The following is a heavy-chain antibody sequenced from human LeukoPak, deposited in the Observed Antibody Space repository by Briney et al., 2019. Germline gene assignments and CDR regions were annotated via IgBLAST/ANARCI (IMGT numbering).Heavy chain of an antibody. CDR1: GYTFTSYG. D-gene: IGHD3-10*01. Sequence: ASVKVSCKASGYTFTSYGISWVRQAPGQGLEWMGWISAYNGNTNYAQKLQGRVTMTTDTSTSTAYMELSRLRSDDTAVYYCAREPYGSGSQTLDYWGQGTLVTVSS. CDR2: ISAYNGNT. J-gene: IGHJ4*02. CDR3: AREPYGSGSQTLDY. V-gene: IGHV1-18*01.